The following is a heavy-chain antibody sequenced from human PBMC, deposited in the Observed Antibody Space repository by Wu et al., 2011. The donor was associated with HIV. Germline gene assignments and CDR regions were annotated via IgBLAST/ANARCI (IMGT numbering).Heavy chain of an antibody. CDR3: ARSHSSLYSNYYYMDV. V-gene: IGHV1-69*15. D-gene: IGHD2-21*01. CDR2: IIPIFGTA. J-gene: IGHJ6*03. Sequence: QVQLVQSGAEVKKPGSSVKVSCKASGGTFSSYAISWVRQAPGQGLEWMGRIIPIFGTANYAQKFQGRVTITADESTSTTYMELNSLRSEDTAVYYCARSHSSLYSNYYYMDVWGKGTTVTVSS. CDR1: GGTFSSYA.